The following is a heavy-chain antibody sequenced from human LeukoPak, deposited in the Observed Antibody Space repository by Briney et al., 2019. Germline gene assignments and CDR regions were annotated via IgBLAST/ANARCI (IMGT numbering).Heavy chain of an antibody. V-gene: IGHV4-59*01. D-gene: IGHD3-22*01. CDR3: ARGKCDRSAYCPPDY. Sequence: MPSETLSLTCAVSGGSISSYYWSWIRQPAGKGLEWIGDSYYSGSTNYNPSLKSRVITSADTSKNQFSPKLSSVTAADTAVQYCARGKCDRSAYCPPDYWGQGTLVTVSS. J-gene: IGHJ4*02. CDR2: SYYSGST. CDR1: GGSISSYY.